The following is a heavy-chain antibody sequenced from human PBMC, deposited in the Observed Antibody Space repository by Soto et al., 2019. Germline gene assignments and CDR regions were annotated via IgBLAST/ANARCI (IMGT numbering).Heavy chain of an antibody. D-gene: IGHD1-1*01. CDR2: IYSGGST. Sequence: HPGGSLRLSCAASGFTVSSNYMSWVRQAPGKGLEWVSVIYSGGSTYYADSVKGRFTISRDNSKNTLYLQMNSLRAEDTAVYYCASPRLSSDGTTPIDYWGQGTLVTSPQ. CDR1: GFTVSSNY. J-gene: IGHJ4*02. V-gene: IGHV3-66*01. CDR3: ASPRLSSDGTTPIDY.